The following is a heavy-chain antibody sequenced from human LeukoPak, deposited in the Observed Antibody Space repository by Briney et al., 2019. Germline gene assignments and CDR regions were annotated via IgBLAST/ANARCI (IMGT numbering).Heavy chain of an antibody. CDR3: AGDQAYYDSSGYPYYFDY. J-gene: IGHJ4*02. CDR1: GFTFSSYE. CDR2: ISSSGSTI. Sequence: GGSLRLSCAASGFTFSSYEMNWVRQAPGKGLEWVSYISSSGSTIYYADSVKGRFTISRDNAKNSLYLQMNSLRAEDTAVYYCAGDQAYYDSSGYPYYFDYWGQGTLVTVSS. D-gene: IGHD3-22*01. V-gene: IGHV3-48*03.